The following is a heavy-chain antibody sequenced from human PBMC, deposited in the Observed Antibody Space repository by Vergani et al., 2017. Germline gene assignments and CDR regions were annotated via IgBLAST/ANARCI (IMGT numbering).Heavy chain of an antibody. CDR1: GGTFSSYA. CDR2: IIPIFGTA. V-gene: IGHV1-69*12. D-gene: IGHD3-9*01. J-gene: IGHJ5*02. Sequence: QVQLVQSGAEVKKPGSSVKVSCKASGGTFSSYAISWVRQAPGQGLEWMGGIIPIFGTANYAQKFQGRVTITADESTSTAYMELSSLRSEDTAVYYCARRAYYDILTGYDWFDPWGQGTLVTVSS. CDR3: ARRAYYDILTGYDWFDP.